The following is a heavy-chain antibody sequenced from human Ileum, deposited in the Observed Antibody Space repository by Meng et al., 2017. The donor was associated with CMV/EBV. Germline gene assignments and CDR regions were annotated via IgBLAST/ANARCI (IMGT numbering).Heavy chain of an antibody. V-gene: IGHV4-4*07. D-gene: IGHD2/OR15-2a*01. CDR2: IYVSEIT. J-gene: IGHJ4*02. CDR1: GDSISLYN. Sequence: QVQRGEWGPTLGMPSDTLSLSCRFSGDSISLYNWNWTGQHAGKGLEWIGRIYVSEITNYNSSLRRRITSSVDKAQNQFSLNLDSVTAVDTAVYYCARDQEYGPLDSWGQGTLVTVSS. CDR3: ARDQEYGPLDS.